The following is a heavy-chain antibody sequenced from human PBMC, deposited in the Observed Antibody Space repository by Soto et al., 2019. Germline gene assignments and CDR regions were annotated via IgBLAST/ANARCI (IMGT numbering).Heavy chain of an antibody. CDR1: GGSISSGGYY. V-gene: IGHV4-31*03. Sequence: SETLSLTCTVSGGSISSGGYYWSWIRQHPGKGLEWIGYIYYSGSTYYNPSLKSRVTISVDTSKNQFSQKLSSVTAADTAVYYCARELDIAAAGTSQSSLGGGYFDYWGQGTLVTVSS. CDR3: ARELDIAAAGTSQSSLGGGYFDY. D-gene: IGHD6-13*01. CDR2: IYYSGST. J-gene: IGHJ4*02.